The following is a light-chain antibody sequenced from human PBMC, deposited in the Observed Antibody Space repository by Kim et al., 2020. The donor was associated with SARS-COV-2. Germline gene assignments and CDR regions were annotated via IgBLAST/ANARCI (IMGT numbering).Light chain of an antibody. CDR1: QSVSRGY. CDR2: DAA. CDR3: QQYDSSPRT. Sequence: SPGGRATLSCRASQSVSRGYLAWYQQKPGQSPRLLIYDAASRATGIPDRFSGSGSGTDFTLTISRLEPEDFAVYYCQQYDSSPRTFGQGTKVDIK. J-gene: IGKJ1*01. V-gene: IGKV3-20*01.